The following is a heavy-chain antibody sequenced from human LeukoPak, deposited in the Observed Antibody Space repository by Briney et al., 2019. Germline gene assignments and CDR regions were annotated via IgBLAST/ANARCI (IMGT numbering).Heavy chain of an antibody. CDR2: INPNSGGT. V-gene: IGHV1-2*02. CDR3: ASSIGDPTVPNWFDP. D-gene: IGHD4-17*01. CDR1: GYTFTGYY. Sequence: ASVKVSSKASGYTFTGYYMHWVRQAPGQGLEWMGWINPNSGGTNYAQKFQGRVTMTRDTSISTAYMELSRLRSDDTAVYYCASSIGDPTVPNWFDPWGQGTLVTVSS. J-gene: IGHJ5*02.